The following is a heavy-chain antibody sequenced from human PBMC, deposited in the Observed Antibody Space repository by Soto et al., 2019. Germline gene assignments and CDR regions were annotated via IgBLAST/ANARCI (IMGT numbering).Heavy chain of an antibody. CDR1: GYIFTNHY. CDR3: ARADYYDSSGFYYDY. D-gene: IGHD3-22*01. J-gene: IGHJ4*02. V-gene: IGHV1-46*01. Sequence: ASVKVSCKASGYIFTNHYIHWVRQAPGRGLEWMGIINPSGGSTNYLQKFQGRVTMTRDTSTSTVYMELSSLRSEDTAVYFCARADYYDSSGFYYDYWGQGTLVTVSS. CDR2: INPSGGST.